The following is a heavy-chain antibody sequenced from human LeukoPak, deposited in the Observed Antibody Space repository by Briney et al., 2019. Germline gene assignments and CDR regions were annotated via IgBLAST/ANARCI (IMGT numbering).Heavy chain of an antibody. CDR3: ARECGITMVRGVYPPDY. CDR2: INPNSCGT. CDR1: GCTFTGYY. Sequence: ASVKVSCKASGCTFTGYYMHWVRQAPGQGLEWMGWINPNSCGTNYAQKFQGRVTMIRDTSISTAYMELGRRRYDATAVDFCARECGITMVRGVYPPDYWGQGTLVTVSS. J-gene: IGHJ4*02. V-gene: IGHV1-2*02. D-gene: IGHD3-10*01.